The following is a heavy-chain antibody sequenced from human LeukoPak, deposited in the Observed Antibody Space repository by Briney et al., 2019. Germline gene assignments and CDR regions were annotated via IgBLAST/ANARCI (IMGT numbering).Heavy chain of an antibody. CDR3: ARVRPRITMVRGVLTSAPDY. CDR2: INHSGST. Sequence: SETLSLTCAVYGGSFSGYHWSWIRQPPGKGLEWIGEINHSGSTNYNPSLKSRVTISVDTSKNQFSLKLSSVTAADTAVYYCARVRPRITMVRGVLTSAPDYWGQGTLVTVSS. J-gene: IGHJ4*02. CDR1: GGSFSGYH. D-gene: IGHD3-10*01. V-gene: IGHV4-34*01.